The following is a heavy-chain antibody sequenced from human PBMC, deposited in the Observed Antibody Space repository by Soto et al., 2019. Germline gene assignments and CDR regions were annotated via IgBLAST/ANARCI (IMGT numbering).Heavy chain of an antibody. CDR2: IIPIFGTA. V-gene: IGHV1-69*13. CDR3: ARDGWFGGLDWFDP. D-gene: IGHD3-10*01. J-gene: IGHJ5*02. Sequence: ASVKVSCKASGGTFSSYAISWVRQAPGQGLEWMGGIIPIFGTANYAQKFQGRVTITADASTSTAYMELSSLRSEDTAVYYCARDGWFGGLDWFDPWGQGTLVTVSS. CDR1: GGTFSSYA.